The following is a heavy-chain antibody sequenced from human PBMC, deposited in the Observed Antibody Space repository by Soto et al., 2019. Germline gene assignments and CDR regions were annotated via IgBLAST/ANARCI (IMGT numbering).Heavy chain of an antibody. CDR1: GFTFSSYA. CDR3: AKDPKPSYSSSWYGGYYFDY. Sequence: GGSLRLSCAASGFTFSSYAMSWVRQAPGKGLEWVSAISGSGGSTYYADSVKGRFTISRDNSKNTLYLQMNSLRAEDTAVYYCAKDPKPSYSSSWYGGYYFDYWGQGTLVTVSS. CDR2: ISGSGGST. D-gene: IGHD6-13*01. J-gene: IGHJ4*02. V-gene: IGHV3-23*01.